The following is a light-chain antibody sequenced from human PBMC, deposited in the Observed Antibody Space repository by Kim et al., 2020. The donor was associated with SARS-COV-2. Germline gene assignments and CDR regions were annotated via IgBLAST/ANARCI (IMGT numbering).Light chain of an antibody. CDR2: DAS. J-gene: IGKJ4*01. CDR3: QQRSNWLLT. Sequence: LSPGESAPLACRASQSVSRYLAWYQQKPGQAPRLLIYDASNRATGIPARFSGSGSGTDFTLTISSLEPEDFAVYYCQQRSNWLLTFGGGTKVDIK. V-gene: IGKV3-11*01. CDR1: QSVSRY.